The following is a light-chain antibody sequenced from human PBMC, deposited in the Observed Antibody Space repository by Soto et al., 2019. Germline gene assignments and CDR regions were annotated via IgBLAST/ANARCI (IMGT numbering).Light chain of an antibody. Sequence: ELAQPPSVSVSPGQTANITCSGDKLGDKYASWYQQKPGQSPVLVIYRDNKRPSGIPERFSGSNSGNTATLTISGTQPMDEADYYCQTWDSNTYVFATGTKVTVL. V-gene: IGLV3-1*01. J-gene: IGLJ1*01. CDR3: QTWDSNTYV. CDR1: KLGDKY. CDR2: RDN.